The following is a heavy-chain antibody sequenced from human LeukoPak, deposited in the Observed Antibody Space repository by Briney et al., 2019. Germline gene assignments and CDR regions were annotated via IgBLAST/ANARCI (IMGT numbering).Heavy chain of an antibody. V-gene: IGHV3-23*01. D-gene: IGHD1-1*01. CDR3: AKGHSAHGTGFDY. CDR1: GLTFSRFA. Sequence: GGSLRLSCAASGLTFSRFAMSWVRQAPGKGLEWVSAISNSGDTTYYADSVKGRFTISRDNLKNTLYVQMNSLRVEDTAVYYCAKGHSAHGTGFDYWGQGTLVTVSS. J-gene: IGHJ4*02. CDR2: ISNSGDTT.